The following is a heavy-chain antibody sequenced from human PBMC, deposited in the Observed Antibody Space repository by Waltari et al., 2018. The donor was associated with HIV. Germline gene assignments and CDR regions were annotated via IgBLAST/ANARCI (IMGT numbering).Heavy chain of an antibody. J-gene: IGHJ4*02. D-gene: IGHD4-17*01. CDR3: AKSYGDYFDY. CDR2: IYTAGRT. V-gene: IGHV3-53*01. CDR1: GFTVSSHD. Sequence: EVQLVESGGGLIQTGGSLRLSCADSGFTVSSHDLSWVRQAPGKGLKCVSVIYTAGRTSYADSVKGRFTISRDTSNNTLHLQMNSLRAEDTAIYYCAKSYGDYFDYWGQGTLVTVSS.